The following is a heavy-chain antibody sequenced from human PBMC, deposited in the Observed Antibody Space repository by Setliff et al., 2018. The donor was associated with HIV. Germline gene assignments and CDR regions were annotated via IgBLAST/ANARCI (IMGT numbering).Heavy chain of an antibody. CDR1: GYTFTGYD. D-gene: IGHD1-1*01. V-gene: IGHV1-3*04. CDR3: ARRASTAEVFDY. CDR2: LRTGNGDT. Sequence: GASVKVSCKASGYTFTGYDINWVRQAPGQRPEWMGWLRTGNGDTSYSESLQGRVTFTSDTSANTAYMELRSLGSDDTAVYLCARRASTAEVFDYWGQGTLVTVSS. J-gene: IGHJ4*02.